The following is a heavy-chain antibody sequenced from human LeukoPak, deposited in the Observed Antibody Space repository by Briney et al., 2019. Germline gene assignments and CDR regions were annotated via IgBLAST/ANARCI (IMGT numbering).Heavy chain of an antibody. CDR2: IKQDGSEK. J-gene: IGHJ4*02. CDR1: RFIFSNYW. Sequence: GGSLRLSCAASRFIFSNYWMNWVRQAPGEGLEWVAKIKQDGSEKYYVDSVKGRFTISRDNAKSSLCLQMNSLKAEDTAIYCCAREGFCTANICSFDFWGQETLVTVSS. CDR3: AREGFCTANICSFDF. V-gene: IGHV3-7*01. D-gene: IGHD3/OR15-3a*01.